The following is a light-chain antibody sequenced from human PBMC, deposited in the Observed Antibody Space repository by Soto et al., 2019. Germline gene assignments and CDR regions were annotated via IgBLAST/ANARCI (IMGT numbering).Light chain of an antibody. CDR2: GAT. J-gene: IGKJ1*01. CDR1: QNVMYN. CDR3: QQYGGWPRT. Sequence: EIVLTQSPATLYVSPGGRATLSCRASQNVMYNLAWYQQKPGQAPRLLVYGATTRATDAPPRFRGSGSGTEFSLTISSLQSKDFATYYCQQYGGWPRTFGQGSRVEIK. V-gene: IGKV3-15*01.